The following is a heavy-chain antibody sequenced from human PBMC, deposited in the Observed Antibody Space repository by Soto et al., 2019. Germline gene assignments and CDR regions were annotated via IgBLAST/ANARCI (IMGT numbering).Heavy chain of an antibody. Sequence: SETLSLTCNVSGGSISPYYWSWIRQPPGKTLEWIGYIYYSESTNYNPSLKSRVTISVDTSKNQFSLKLRSVTAADTAVYYCARGDAYFDYWGQGIVVTVSS. V-gene: IGHV4-59*01. CDR1: GGSISPYY. J-gene: IGHJ4*02. CDR2: IYYSEST. CDR3: ARGDAYFDY. D-gene: IGHD2-21*01.